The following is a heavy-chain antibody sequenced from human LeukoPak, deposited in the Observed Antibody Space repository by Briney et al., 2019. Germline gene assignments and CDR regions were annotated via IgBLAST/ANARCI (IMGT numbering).Heavy chain of an antibody. V-gene: IGHV3-48*04. CDR3: VKDEWYGSSSYFDF. CDR1: GFTFSSYS. Sequence: GGSLRLSCAASGFTFSSYSMNWVRQAPGKGLEWVSYISSSSSTINYADSVKGRFTISRDNAKNSLYLQMNSLRAEDTAVYYCVKDEWYGSSSYFDFWGQGTLVTVSS. J-gene: IGHJ4*02. D-gene: IGHD6-6*01. CDR2: ISSSSSTI.